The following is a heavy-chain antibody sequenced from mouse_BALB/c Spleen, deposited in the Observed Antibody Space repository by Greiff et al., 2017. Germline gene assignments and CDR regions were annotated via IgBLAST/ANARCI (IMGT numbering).Heavy chain of an antibody. Sequence: DVKLQESGPGLVKPSQSLSLTCSVTGYSITSGYYWNWIRQFPGNKLEWMGYISYDGSNNYNPSLKNPISITRDTSKNQFFLKLNSVTTEDTATYYCARAGSYGNYLDYWGQGTTLTVSS. V-gene: IGHV3-6*02. D-gene: IGHD2-1*01. J-gene: IGHJ2*01. CDR2: ISYDGSN. CDR3: ARAGSYGNYLDY. CDR1: GYSITSGYY.